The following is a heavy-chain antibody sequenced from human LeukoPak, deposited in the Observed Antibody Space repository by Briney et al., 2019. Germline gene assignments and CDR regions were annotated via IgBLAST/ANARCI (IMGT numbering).Heavy chain of an antibody. CDR1: GFRFSDYW. V-gene: IGHV3-7*05. CDR3: TTEFGRPGY. Sequence: GSLRLSCASSGFRFSDYWISWVRQAPGKGLEWVANIKKDGSEKNYVDSVKGRFTISRDNAKNSLYLQMNSLRVEDVAVYYCTTEFGRPGYWGQGTLVTVSS. D-gene: IGHD3-16*01. CDR2: IKKDGSEK. J-gene: IGHJ4*02.